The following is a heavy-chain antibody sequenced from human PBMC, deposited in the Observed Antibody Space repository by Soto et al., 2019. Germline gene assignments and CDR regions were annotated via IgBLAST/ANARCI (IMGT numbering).Heavy chain of an antibody. Sequence: PGGSLRLSCAASGFTFSSYAMSWVRQAPGKGLEWVSAISGSGGSTYYADSVKGRFTISRDNSKNTLYLQMNSLRAEDTAVYYYAKGLESCSGGSCYQPVDAFDNWGEGTMVSVTS. D-gene: IGHD2-15*01. CDR3: AKGLESCSGGSCYQPVDAFDN. CDR1: GFTFSSYA. J-gene: IGHJ3*02. CDR2: ISGSGGST. V-gene: IGHV3-23*01.